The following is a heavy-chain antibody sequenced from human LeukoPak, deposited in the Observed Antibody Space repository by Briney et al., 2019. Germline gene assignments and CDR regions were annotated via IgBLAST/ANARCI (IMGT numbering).Heavy chain of an antibody. CDR2: ITREWSYT. Sequence: GGSLRLSCAASGFTFNRYWMHWVRQVPGKGLVWVSRITREWSYTTYADSVKGRFTISRDNARNTLYLQMNSLTAEDTAVYYCARGRRTINMFDYWGQGTLVTVSS. V-gene: IGHV3-74*01. J-gene: IGHJ4*02. CDR1: GFTFNRYW. D-gene: IGHD4/OR15-4a*01. CDR3: ARGRRTINMFDY.